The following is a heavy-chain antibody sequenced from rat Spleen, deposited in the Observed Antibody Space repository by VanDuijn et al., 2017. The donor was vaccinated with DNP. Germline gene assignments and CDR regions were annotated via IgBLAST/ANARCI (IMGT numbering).Heavy chain of an antibody. J-gene: IGHJ2*01. CDR3: ARWTRYFDY. D-gene: IGHD1-7*01. V-gene: IGHV3-1*01. CDR1: GYSITSSY. Sequence: EVYLQESGPGLVKPSQSLSLTCSVTGYSITSSYRWNWIRKFPGNKLEYIGHISYSGRTNYNPSLKSRLSITRDTSKNHFFLHLNSVTTEDTATYYCARWTRYFDYWGQGVMVTVSS. CDR2: ISYSGRT.